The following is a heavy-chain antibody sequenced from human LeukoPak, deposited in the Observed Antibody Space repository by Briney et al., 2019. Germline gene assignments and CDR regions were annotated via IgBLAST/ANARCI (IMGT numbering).Heavy chain of an antibody. D-gene: IGHD1-26*01. Sequence: PGGSLRLSCAASGFTFSSYGMHWVRQAPGKGLEWVAFIRYDGSNKYYADSVKGRFTISRDNSKNTLYLQMNSLRAEDTAVYYCARVSYSGSQLSGVAFDIWGQGTMVTVSS. CDR3: ARVSYSGSQLSGVAFDI. V-gene: IGHV3-30*02. CDR1: GFTFSSYG. CDR2: IRYDGSNK. J-gene: IGHJ3*02.